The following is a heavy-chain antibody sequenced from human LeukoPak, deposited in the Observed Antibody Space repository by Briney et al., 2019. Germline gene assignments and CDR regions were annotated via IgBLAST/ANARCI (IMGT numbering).Heavy chain of an antibody. CDR2: IYYSGST. V-gene: IGHV4-59*01. CDR3: ARALGHYYDSSGFDY. J-gene: IGHJ4*02. Sequence: SETLSLTCTVSGGSISSYYWGWIRQPPGKGLEWIGYIYYSGSTNYNPSLKSRVTISVDTSKNQFSLKLSSVTAADTAVYYCARALGHYYDSSGFDYWGQGTLVTVSS. D-gene: IGHD3-22*01. CDR1: GGSISSYY.